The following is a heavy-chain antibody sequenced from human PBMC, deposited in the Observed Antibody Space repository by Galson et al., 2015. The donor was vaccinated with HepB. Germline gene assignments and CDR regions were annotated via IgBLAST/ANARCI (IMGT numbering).Heavy chain of an antibody. CDR1: GYSFTSYW. CDR2: FYPGDSDT. D-gene: IGHD6-6*01. CDR3: ARLKYSSYYD. V-gene: IGHV5-51*03. Sequence: SGAEVKKPGESLKISCTGSGYSFTSYWIGWVRQMPGKGLEWMWIFYPGDSDTRYSPSFQGQVTISAEKSISTAYLQLSSLKASDTAMYYCARLKYSSYYDWGQGTLVTVSS. J-gene: IGHJ4*02.